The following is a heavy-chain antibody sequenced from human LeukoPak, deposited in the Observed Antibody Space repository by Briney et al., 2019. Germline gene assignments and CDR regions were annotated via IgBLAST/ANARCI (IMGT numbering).Heavy chain of an antibody. J-gene: IGHJ4*02. CDR2: ISSSGSTI. V-gene: IGHV3-11*01. CDR1: GFTFSNAW. Sequence: PGGSLRLSCAASGFTFSNAWMSWVRQAPGKGLEWVSYISSSGSTIYYADSVKGQFTISRDNSKNTLYLQMNSLRAEDTAVYYCAKLTGSKGISAACDSWGQGTLVTVSS. CDR3: AKLTGSKGISAACDS. D-gene: IGHD6-13*01.